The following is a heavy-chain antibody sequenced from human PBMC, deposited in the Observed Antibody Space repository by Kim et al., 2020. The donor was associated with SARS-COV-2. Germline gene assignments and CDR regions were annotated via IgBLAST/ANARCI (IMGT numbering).Heavy chain of an antibody. CDR3: AHIWNRAY. CDR2: ISGSGDRT. J-gene: IGHJ4*02. D-gene: IGHD1-1*01. Sequence: GGSLRLSCATSGFPFSSWAMAWVRQAPGKGLEWVSGISGSGDRTEYADSVKGRFTISRDNSKNTLYLHVNSLRAEDTAVYYCAHIWNRAYCGQGTLATVS. V-gene: IGHV3-23*01. CDR1: GFPFSSWA.